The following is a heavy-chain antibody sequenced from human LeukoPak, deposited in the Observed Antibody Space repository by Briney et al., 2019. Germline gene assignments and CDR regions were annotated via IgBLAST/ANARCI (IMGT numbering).Heavy chain of an antibody. J-gene: IGHJ6*02. CDR1: GFTFSSNA. CDR3: TKDHDGMHA. V-gene: IGHV3-23*01. Sequence: GGSLRLSCVASGFTFSSNAMSWVRQAPGKGLEWVSVISVSGSRAYYADFVKGRFTVSRDNSKNTVLLQMNSLRVEDTAVYYCTKDHDGMHAWGQGTTVTVSS. CDR2: ISVSGSRA.